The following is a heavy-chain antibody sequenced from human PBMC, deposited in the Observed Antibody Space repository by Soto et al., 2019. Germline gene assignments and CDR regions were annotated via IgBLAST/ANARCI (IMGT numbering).Heavy chain of an antibody. CDR2: ISAYNGNT. D-gene: IGHD4-17*01. V-gene: IGHV1-18*01. J-gene: IGHJ6*02. CDR1: GYTFTSYG. CDR3: ARVGRSDFGDYEYYYYYGMDV. Sequence: ASVKVSCKASGYTFTSYGISWVRQAPGQGLEWMGWISAYNGNTNSAQKLQGRVTMTTDTSTSTAYMELRSLRSDDTAVYYCARVGRSDFGDYEYYYYYGMDVWGQGTTVTVSS.